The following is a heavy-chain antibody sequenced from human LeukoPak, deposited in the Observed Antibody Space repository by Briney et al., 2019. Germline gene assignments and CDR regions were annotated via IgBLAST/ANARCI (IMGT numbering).Heavy chain of an antibody. CDR2: ISSSSSYL. J-gene: IGHJ4*02. CDR3: ARTIEMATISYFDY. V-gene: IGHV3-21*01. Sequence: PGGSLRLSCAASGLTFSTYTMNWVRQAPGKGLEWVSSISSSSSYLYYADSVKGRFTISRDNAKNSLYLQMNSLRAGDTAVYYCARTIEMATISYFDYWGQGTLVTVSS. CDR1: GLTFSTYT. D-gene: IGHD5-24*01.